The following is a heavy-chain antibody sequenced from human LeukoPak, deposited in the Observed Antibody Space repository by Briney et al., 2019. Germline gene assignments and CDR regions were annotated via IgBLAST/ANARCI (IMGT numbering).Heavy chain of an antibody. J-gene: IGHJ4*02. D-gene: IGHD3-3*01. V-gene: IGHV3-9*01. CDR2: ISWNSGSI. CDR3: AKDRSPSQYYDFWSGYYRNFDY. Sequence: GRSLRLSCAPSGFTFDDYAMHWVRHAPGKGLEWVSGISWNSGSIGYADSVKGRFTISRDNAKNSLYLQMNSLRAEDTALYYCAKDRSPSQYYDFWSGYYRNFDYWGQGTLVTVSS. CDR1: GFTFDDYA.